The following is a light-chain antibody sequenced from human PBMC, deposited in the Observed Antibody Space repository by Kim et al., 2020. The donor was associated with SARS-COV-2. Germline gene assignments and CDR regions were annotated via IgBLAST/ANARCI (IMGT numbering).Light chain of an antibody. CDR1: QSVRSN. CDR3: QQYTTWRGA. V-gene: IGKV3-15*01. Sequence: ELVMTQSPATLSVSPGERATLSCRASQSVRSNLAWYQQKPGQAPRLLIYGASTRATGVTARFSGSGSGTEFTLTISSLQSEDFAVYYCQQYTTWRGAFGQGTKVDIK. J-gene: IGKJ1*01. CDR2: GAS.